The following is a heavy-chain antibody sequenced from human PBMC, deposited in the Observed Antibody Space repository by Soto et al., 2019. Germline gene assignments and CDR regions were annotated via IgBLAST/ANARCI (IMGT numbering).Heavy chain of an antibody. CDR3: ARDMAVAGTSNDY. J-gene: IGHJ4*02. Sequence: AVKVSCKASGGTFSSYTISWVRQAPGQGLEWMGRIIPILGIANYAQKFQGRVTITADKSTSTAYMELSSLRSEDTAVYYCARDMAVAGTSNDYWGQGTLVTVSS. V-gene: IGHV1-69*04. CDR2: IIPILGIA. CDR1: GGTFSSYT. D-gene: IGHD6-19*01.